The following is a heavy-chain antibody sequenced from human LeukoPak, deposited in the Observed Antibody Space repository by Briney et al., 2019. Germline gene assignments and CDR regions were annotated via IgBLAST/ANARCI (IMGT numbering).Heavy chain of an antibody. J-gene: IGHJ4*02. Sequence: SETLSLTCTVSGGSISSSSYYWGWIRQPPGRGLEWIGSIYYSGSTYYNPSLKSRVTISVDTSKNQFSLKLSSVTAADTAVYYCAREARYCSGGSCYSGLAYYFDYWGQGTLVTVSS. D-gene: IGHD2-15*01. CDR1: GGSISSSSYY. CDR2: IYYSGST. V-gene: IGHV4-39*07. CDR3: AREARYCSGGSCYSGLAYYFDY.